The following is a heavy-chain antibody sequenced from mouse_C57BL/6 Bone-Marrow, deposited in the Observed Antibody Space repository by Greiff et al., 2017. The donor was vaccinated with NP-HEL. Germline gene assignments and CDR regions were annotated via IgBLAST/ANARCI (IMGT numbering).Heavy chain of an antibody. CDR3: ASSYDYGGPFDY. CDR1: GFTFSSYG. Sequence: EVKLVESGGDLVKPGGSLKLSCAASGFTFSSYGMSWVRQTPDKRLEWVATISSGGSYTYYPDSVKGRFTISRDNAKNTLYLQMSSLKSEDTAMYYCASSYDYGGPFDYWGQGTTLTVSS. J-gene: IGHJ2*01. CDR2: ISSGGSYT. D-gene: IGHD2-4*01. V-gene: IGHV5-6*01.